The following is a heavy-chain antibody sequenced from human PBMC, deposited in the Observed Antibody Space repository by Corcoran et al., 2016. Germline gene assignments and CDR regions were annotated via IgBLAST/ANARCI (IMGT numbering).Heavy chain of an antibody. CDR1: GRSFSGYY. CDR3: ASHYFGRGGYYDVFEA. Sequence: QVQLQQWGAGLLKPSETLSLTCAVYGRSFSGYYWSWIRQPPGKGLEWSGEVSRGGSTNYNPSLKSRVTISLDTSKNQFSLKLNSMTAADPAVYYCASHYFGRGGYYDVFEAWGQGTLVTVSS. D-gene: IGHD3-22*01. J-gene: IGHJ5*02. CDR2: VSRGGST. V-gene: IGHV4-34*01.